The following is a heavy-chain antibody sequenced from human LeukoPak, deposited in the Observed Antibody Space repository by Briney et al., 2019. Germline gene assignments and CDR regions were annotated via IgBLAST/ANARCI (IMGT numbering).Heavy chain of an antibody. V-gene: IGHV4-30-4*01. J-gene: IGHJ4*02. CDR1: GGSISSGDYY. CDR2: IYYSGST. D-gene: IGHD2-2*01. CDR3: ARGVGYQLLSPMYYFDY. Sequence: PSETLSLTCTVSGGSISSGDYYWSWIRQPPGKGLEWIGYIYYSGSTYYNPSLKSRVTISVDTSKNQFSLKLSSVTAADTAVYYCARGVGYQLLSPMYYFDYWGQGTLVTVSS.